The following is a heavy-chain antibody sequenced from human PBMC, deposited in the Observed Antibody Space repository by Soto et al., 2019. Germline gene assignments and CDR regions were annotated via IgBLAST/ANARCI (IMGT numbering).Heavy chain of an antibody. V-gene: IGHV3-23*01. Sequence: PGGSLRLSCAASGSTFSSYAMSWVRQAPGKGLEWVSAISGSGGSTYYADSVKGRFTISRDNSKNTLYLQMNSLRAEDTAVYYCAKGTYYYGSAPYYFDYWGQGTLVTVSS. CDR1: GSTFSSYA. J-gene: IGHJ4*02. CDR2: ISGSGGST. CDR3: AKGTYYYGSAPYYFDY. D-gene: IGHD3-10*01.